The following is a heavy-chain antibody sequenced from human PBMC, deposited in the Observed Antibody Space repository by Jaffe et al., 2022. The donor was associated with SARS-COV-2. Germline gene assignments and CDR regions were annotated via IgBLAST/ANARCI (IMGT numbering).Heavy chain of an antibody. D-gene: IGHD2-8*01. Sequence: EVQLVESGGGLVQPGGSLRLSCAASGFSFSNYWMHWVRQGPGKGLLWVSQINTDGTRIYYADSVKGRFTVSRDNAKNTLYLQLNSLRAEDTGVYYCATFYDGVHSSRADHWGQGSLVTVSS. J-gene: IGHJ5*02. CDR1: GFSFSNYW. V-gene: IGHV3-74*01. CDR3: ATFYDGVHSSRADH. CDR2: INTDGTRI.